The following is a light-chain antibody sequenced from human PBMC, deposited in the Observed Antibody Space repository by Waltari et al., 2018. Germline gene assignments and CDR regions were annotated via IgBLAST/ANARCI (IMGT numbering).Light chain of an antibody. CDR3: QQYYTTTRT. CDR1: PSVLSGAKNKNY. CDR2: WAS. J-gene: IGKJ1*01. V-gene: IGKV4-1*01. Sequence: DFVLTQSPASLAVSLGERAPANCRSSPSVLSGAKNKNYFAWHQQKPGPPPKRLISWASTRESGVPDRFSGSGSGTDFTLTISSLQPEDVAVYYCQQYYTTTRTFGQGTKVEVK.